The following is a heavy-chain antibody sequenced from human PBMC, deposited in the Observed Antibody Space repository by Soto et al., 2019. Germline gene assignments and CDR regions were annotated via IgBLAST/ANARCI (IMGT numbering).Heavy chain of an antibody. D-gene: IGHD3-10*01. CDR2: INHSGST. Sequence: PSETLSLTCAVYGGSFIGYYCSFIRHPPFKGLEWIGEINHSGSTNYNPSLKSRVTISVDTSKNQFSLKLSSVTAADTAVYYCARSYGSGSYYGRYYYGMDVWGQGTTVTVSS. CDR3: ARSYGSGSYYGRYYYGMDV. V-gene: IGHV4-34*01. J-gene: IGHJ6*02. CDR1: GGSFIGYY.